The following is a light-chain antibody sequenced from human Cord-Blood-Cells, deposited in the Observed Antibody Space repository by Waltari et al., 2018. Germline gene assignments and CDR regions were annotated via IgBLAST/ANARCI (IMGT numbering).Light chain of an antibody. CDR3: AAWDDSLSVV. J-gene: IGLJ2*01. V-gene: IGLV1-47*01. CDR2: RNN. Sequence: QSVLTQPPSASGTPGQRVTISCSGSSSNIGSNYVYWYQQLPGMAPKLLSYRNNQRPSGVPDRFSGSKSGTSASLAISGLRSEDEADYYCAAWDDSLSVVFGGGTKLTVL. CDR1: SSNIGSNY.